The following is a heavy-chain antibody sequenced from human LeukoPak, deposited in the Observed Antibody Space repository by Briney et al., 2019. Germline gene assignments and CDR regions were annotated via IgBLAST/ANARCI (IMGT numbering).Heavy chain of an antibody. V-gene: IGHV3-21*01. CDR1: GFTFSSYG. D-gene: IGHD3-10*01. CDR3: ARDLEGSGSYSY. CDR2: ISSSSSYI. J-gene: IGHJ4*02. Sequence: PGGSLRLSCAASGFTFSSYGMNWVRQAPGKGLEWVSSISSSSSYIYYADSVKGRFTISRDNAKNSLYLQMNSLRAEDTAVYYCARDLEGSGSYSYWGQGTLVTVSS.